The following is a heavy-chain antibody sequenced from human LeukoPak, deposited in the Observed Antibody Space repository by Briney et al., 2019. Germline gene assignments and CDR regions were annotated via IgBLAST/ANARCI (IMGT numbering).Heavy chain of an antibody. CDR1: GFTFTSYS. CDR2: ISGGGGST. V-gene: IGHV3-23*01. Sequence: PGGSLRLSCAASGFTFTSYSMNWVRQAPGKGLEWVSTISGGGGSTYYADSVKGRFTISRDNSKSTLYLQVNSLRVEDTAVYYCARDRSTANGHCSGDYCHAEVGRGQGTRVTVSS. CDR3: ARDRSTANGHCSGDYCHAEVG. J-gene: IGHJ4*02. D-gene: IGHD2-15*01.